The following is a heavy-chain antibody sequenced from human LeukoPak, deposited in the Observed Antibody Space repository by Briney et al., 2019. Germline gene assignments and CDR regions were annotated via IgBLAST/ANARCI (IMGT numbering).Heavy chain of an antibody. CDR1: LDSTTSNF. V-gene: IGHV4-4*02. CDR3: ARAGLDPYYYDSSGYYFDY. J-gene: IGHJ4*02. D-gene: IGHD3-22*01. Sequence: PSETLSLTCTVSLDSTTSNFWSWVRQPPGKGLEWIGEIHRSGSPNYNPSLQSRVTISIDRSRNQIALELSSVTAADTAVYYCARAGLDPYYYDSSGYYFDYWGQGTLVTVSS. CDR2: IHRSGSP.